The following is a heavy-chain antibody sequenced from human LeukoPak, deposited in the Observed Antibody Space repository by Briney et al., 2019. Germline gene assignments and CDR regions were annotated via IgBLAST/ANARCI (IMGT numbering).Heavy chain of an antibody. CDR2: INHSGST. D-gene: IGHD3-3*01. Sequence: GSLRLSCAASGFTFSDYYMSWIRQPPGKGLEWIGEINHSGSTNYNPSLKSRVTISVDTSKNQFSLKLSSVTAADTAVYYCARGSYYDFWSGYPGARAFDYWGQGTLVTVSS. J-gene: IGHJ4*02. V-gene: IGHV4-34*01. CDR1: GFTFSDYY. CDR3: ARGSYYDFWSGYPGARAFDY.